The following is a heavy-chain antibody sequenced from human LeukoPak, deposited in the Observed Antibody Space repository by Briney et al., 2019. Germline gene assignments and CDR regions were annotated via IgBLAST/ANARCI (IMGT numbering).Heavy chain of an antibody. CDR3: ARDGGKSDCGGDCYNFYDGGAFDI. CDR1: GFTFSSYW. CDR2: IKQDGSEI. V-gene: IGHV3-7*01. J-gene: IGHJ3*02. Sequence: GGSLRLSCTASGFTFSSYWMTWVRQAPGKGLEWVANIKQDGSEIYYVDSVKGRFTISRDNAKNSLCLRMNSLRAEDTAVYYCARDGGKSDCGGDCYNFYDGGAFDIWGQGTMVTVSS. D-gene: IGHD2-21*02.